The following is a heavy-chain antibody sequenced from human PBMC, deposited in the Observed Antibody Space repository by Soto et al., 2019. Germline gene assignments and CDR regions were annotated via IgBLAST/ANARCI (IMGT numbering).Heavy chain of an antibody. Sequence: GGSLRLSCAASGFTFSSYSMNWVRQAPGKGLEWVSSISSSSSYIYYADSVKGRFTISRDNAKNSLYLQMNSLRAEDTAVYYCARDAIAVAGTRWFDPWGQGTLVTVSS. V-gene: IGHV3-21*01. J-gene: IGHJ5*02. CDR1: GFTFSSYS. CDR2: ISSSSSYI. D-gene: IGHD6-19*01. CDR3: ARDAIAVAGTRWFDP.